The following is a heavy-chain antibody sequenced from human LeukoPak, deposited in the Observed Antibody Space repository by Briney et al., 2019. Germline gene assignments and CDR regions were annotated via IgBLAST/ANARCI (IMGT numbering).Heavy chain of an antibody. CDR1: GFTFSSYG. CDR3: AKDLWFGELFRAGSGFDY. Sequence: GGSLRLSCAASGFTFSSYGMHWVRQAPGKGLEWVAFIRYDGSNKYYADSVKGRFTISRDNSKNTLYLQMNSLRAEDTAVYYCAKDLWFGELFRAGSGFDYWGQGTLVTVSS. D-gene: IGHD3-10*01. J-gene: IGHJ4*02. V-gene: IGHV3-30*02. CDR2: IRYDGSNK.